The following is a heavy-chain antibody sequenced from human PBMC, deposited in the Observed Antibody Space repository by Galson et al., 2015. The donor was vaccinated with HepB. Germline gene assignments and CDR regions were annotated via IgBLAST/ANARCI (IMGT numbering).Heavy chain of an antibody. J-gene: IGHJ4*02. D-gene: IGHD5-12*01. CDR3: ARVHGYSGPSNFDY. Sequence: SVKVSCKASGYTFTGYYMHWVRQAPGQGLEWMGRINPNSGGTNYAQKFQGRVTMTRDTSISTAYMELSRLRSDDTAVYYCARVHGYSGPSNFDYWGQGTLVTVSS. CDR1: GYTFTGYY. V-gene: IGHV1-2*06. CDR2: INPNSGGT.